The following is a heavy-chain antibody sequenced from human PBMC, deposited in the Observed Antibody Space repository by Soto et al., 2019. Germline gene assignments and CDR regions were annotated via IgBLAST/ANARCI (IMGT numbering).Heavy chain of an antibody. Sequence: QVQLVESGGGVVQPGRSLRLSCAASGFTFSNYGMHWVRQTPGRGLEWVAAIAYDGSNKYYGDSVKGRFTISRDKSKKTLYLEMISVRVEDTAVYYCAKDYTWGRNYGDYGGADYWGQGTLVTVSS. CDR1: GFTFSNYG. J-gene: IGHJ4*02. D-gene: IGHD4-17*01. CDR3: AKDYTWGRNYGDYGGADY. CDR2: IAYDGSNK. V-gene: IGHV3-30*18.